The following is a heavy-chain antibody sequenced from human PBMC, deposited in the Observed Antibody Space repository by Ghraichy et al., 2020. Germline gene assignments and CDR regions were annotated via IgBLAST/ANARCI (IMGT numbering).Heavy chain of an antibody. V-gene: IGHV1-2*02. CDR2: INPNSGGT. D-gene: IGHD1-26*01. J-gene: IGHJ3*02. CDR3: ASRPESGGGYPRDAFDI. CDR1: GSTFSGSY. Sequence: ASVKVSCKASGSTFSGSYMHWVRQAPRLGLAWMGWINPNSGGTNYAQKCQGRVTMTRDTSISTVYMELSRLRSDDTAVYYCASRPESGGGYPRDAFDIWGQGTLVTVSS.